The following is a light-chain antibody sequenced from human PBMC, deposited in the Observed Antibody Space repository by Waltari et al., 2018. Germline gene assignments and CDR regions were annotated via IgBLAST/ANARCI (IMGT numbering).Light chain of an antibody. CDR3: QQYDVWPLT. J-gene: IGKJ4*01. CDR2: SAS. CDR1: QSVRGN. V-gene: IGKV3D-15*01. Sequence: EIVLTQSPATLSVSPGERATLSCRASQSVRGNLAWYQQKSGQAPRLPIYSASTRAADIPSRFSGSGSGTDFTLTFSLQSEDFAVYFCQQYDVWPLTFGGGTKVESK.